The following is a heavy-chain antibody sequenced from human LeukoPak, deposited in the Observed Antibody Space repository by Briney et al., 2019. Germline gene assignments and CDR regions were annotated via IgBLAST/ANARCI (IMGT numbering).Heavy chain of an antibody. CDR3: ARDPRSRYCSSTSCYYMDV. CDR1: EFTFSGYW. J-gene: IGHJ6*03. V-gene: IGHV3-7*01. CDR2: INQDGSEK. Sequence: PGGSLRLSCAASEFTFSGYWMNWVRQAPGKGPEWVANINQDGSEKHYVDSVKGRFTISRDNAKNSLYLQMNSLRAEDTAVYYCARDPRSRYCSSTSCYYMDVWGKGTTVTVSS. D-gene: IGHD2-2*01.